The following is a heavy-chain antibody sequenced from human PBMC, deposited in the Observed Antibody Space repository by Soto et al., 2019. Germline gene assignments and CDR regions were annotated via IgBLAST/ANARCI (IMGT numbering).Heavy chain of an antibody. CDR1: GFTFIIYA. CDR2: ISGSGGST. Sequence: WGSLILSCAASGFTFIIYAMSWVRQAPGKGLEWVSAISGSGGSTYYADSVKGRFTISRDNSKNTLYLQMNSLRAEDTAVYYCAKDPSGDDYWGQGNLVTVSS. V-gene: IGHV3-23*01. CDR3: AKDPSGDDY. J-gene: IGHJ4*02.